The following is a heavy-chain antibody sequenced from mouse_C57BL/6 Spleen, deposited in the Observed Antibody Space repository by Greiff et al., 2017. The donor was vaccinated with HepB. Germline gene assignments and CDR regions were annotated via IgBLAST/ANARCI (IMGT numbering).Heavy chain of an antibody. CDR1: GYAFSSYW. Sequence: QVQLQQSGAELVKPGASVKISCKASGYAFSSYWMNWVKQRPGKGLEWIGQIYPGDGDTNYNGKFKGKATLTADKSSSTAYMQLSSLTSEDSAVYFCARERTLRDAMDYWGQGTSVTVSS. D-gene: IGHD1-1*01. V-gene: IGHV1-80*01. J-gene: IGHJ4*01. CDR2: IYPGDGDT. CDR3: ARERTLRDAMDY.